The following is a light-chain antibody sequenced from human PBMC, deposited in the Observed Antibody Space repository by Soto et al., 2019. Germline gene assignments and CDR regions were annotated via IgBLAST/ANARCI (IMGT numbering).Light chain of an antibody. CDR2: GAS. J-gene: IGKJ2*01. CDR3: QQYKNGPTMYT. V-gene: IGKV3-15*01. Sequence: EIVMTQSPATLSVSPWERATLSCRASQSVASNLAWYQQKAGQAPRLLIYGASTRATGIPARFSGSGSGTEFTLTISSLQSEDFAVYYCQQYKNGPTMYTFGQGTKLESK. CDR1: QSVASN.